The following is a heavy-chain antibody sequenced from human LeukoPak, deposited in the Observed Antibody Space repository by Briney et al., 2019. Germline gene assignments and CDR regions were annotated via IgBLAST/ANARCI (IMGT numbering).Heavy chain of an antibody. D-gene: IGHD7-27*01. CDR2: LNPSGTT. CDR1: GGSISSGSYY. CDR3: ARSAPRLATSWGDAFDI. Sequence: SSETLSLTCTVSGGSISSGSYYWSWIRQPAGKALQWIGRLNPSGTTNYNPSLRSRVTMSVDTSKSQFSLKLTSVTAADTATYYCARSAPRLATSWGDAFDIWGQGTTVTVSS. V-gene: IGHV4-61*02. J-gene: IGHJ3*02.